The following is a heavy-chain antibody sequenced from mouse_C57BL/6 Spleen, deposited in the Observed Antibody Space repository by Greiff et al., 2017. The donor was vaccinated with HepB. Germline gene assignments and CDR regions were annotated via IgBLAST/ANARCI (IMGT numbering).Heavy chain of an antibody. J-gene: IGHJ2*01. CDR3: ARVLYYGSSYGYYFDY. CDR2: INPNNGGT. D-gene: IGHD1-1*01. V-gene: IGHV1-26*01. CDR1: GYTFTDYY. Sequence: EVQLQQSGPELVKPGASVKISCKASGYTFTDYYMNWVKQSHGKSLEWIGDINPNNGGTSYNQKFKGKATLTVDKSSSTAYMELRSLTSEDSAVYYCARVLYYGSSYGYYFDYWGQGTTLTVSS.